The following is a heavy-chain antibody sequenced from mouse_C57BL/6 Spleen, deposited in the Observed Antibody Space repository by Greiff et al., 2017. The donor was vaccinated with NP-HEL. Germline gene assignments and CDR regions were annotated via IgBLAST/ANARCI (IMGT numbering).Heavy chain of an antibody. V-gene: IGHV1-26*01. D-gene: IGHD2-4*01. J-gene: IGHJ4*01. CDR3: ARVDDYDYAMDY. CDR1: GYTFTDYY. CDR2: INPNNGGT. Sequence: EVQLQQSGPELVKPGASVKISCKASGYTFTDYYMNWVKQSHGKSLEWIGDINPNNGGTSYNQKFKGKATLTVDKSSSTAYMELRSLTSEDSAVYYCARVDDYDYAMDYWGQGTSVTVSS.